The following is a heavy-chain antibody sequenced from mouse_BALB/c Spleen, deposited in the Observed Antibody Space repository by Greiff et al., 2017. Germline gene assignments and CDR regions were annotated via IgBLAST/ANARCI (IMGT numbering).Heavy chain of an antibody. CDR3: ARDILPGVNWYFDV. CDR1: GFTFTDYY. Sequence: EVKLQESGGGLVQPGGSLRLSCATSGFTFTDYYMSWVRQPPGKALEWLGFIRNKANGYTTEYSASVKGRFTISRDNSQSILYLQMNTLRAEDSATYYCARDILPGVNWYFDVWGAGTTVTVSS. CDR2: IRNKANGYTT. J-gene: IGHJ1*01. V-gene: IGHV7-3*02.